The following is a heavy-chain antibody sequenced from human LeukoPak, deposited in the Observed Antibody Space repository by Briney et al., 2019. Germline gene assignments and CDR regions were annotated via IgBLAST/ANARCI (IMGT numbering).Heavy chain of an antibody. CDR1: GASISSSSYY. V-gene: IGHV4-61*01. CDR2: IYYSGST. J-gene: IGHJ3*02. D-gene: IGHD1-26*01. CDR3: ASRGSYSFAFDI. Sequence: PSETLSLTCTVSGASISSSSYYWSWIRQPPGKGLEWIGYIYYSGSTNYNPSLKSRVTISVDTSKNQFSLKLSSVTAADTAVYYCASRGSYSFAFDIWGQGTMVTVSS.